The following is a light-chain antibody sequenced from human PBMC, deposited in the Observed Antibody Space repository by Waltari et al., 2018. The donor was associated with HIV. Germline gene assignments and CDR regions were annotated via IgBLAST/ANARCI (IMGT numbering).Light chain of an antibody. J-gene: IGKJ4*01. CDR2: GAS. CDR1: QMVSSD. Sequence: EIVMTQSPATLSVSPAERVTLAFRASQMVSSDLSWYQQKPGQDPRLLIYGASTRATGIPARFSGSKSGTEFTLAISSLQSEDFAVYYCQQYNNWPLTFGGGTKVEIK. CDR3: QQYNNWPLT. V-gene: IGKV3-15*01.